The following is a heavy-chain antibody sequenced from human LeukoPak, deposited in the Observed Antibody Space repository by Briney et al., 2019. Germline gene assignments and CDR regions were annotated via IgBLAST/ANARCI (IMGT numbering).Heavy chain of an antibody. V-gene: IGHV3-7*01. D-gene: IGHD4-17*01. CDR3: AREGDGDYSYYYYYMDV. J-gene: IGHJ6*03. CDR2: IKQDGSEK. CDR1: GFTFSSYW. Sequence: GGSLRLSCAASGFTFSSYWMSWVRQAPGKGLEWVANIKQDGSEKYYVDSVKGRFTISRDNAKNSLYLQMNSLRAEDTAVYYCAREGDGDYSYYYYYMDVWGKGTTVTTSS.